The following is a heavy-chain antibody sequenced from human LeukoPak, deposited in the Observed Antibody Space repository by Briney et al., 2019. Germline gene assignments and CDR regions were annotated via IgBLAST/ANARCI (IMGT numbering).Heavy chain of an antibody. J-gene: IGHJ4*02. V-gene: IGHV3-30*02. CDR2: IRYDGSNK. D-gene: IGHD6-13*01. CDR1: GFTFSSYG. CDR3: AKDSSSSSVRGYFDC. Sequence: GGSLRLSCAASGFTFSSYGMHWVRQAPGKGLEWVAFIRYDGSNKYYADSVKGRFTISRDNSKSTVYLQMNSLRAEDTAVYYCAKDSSSSSVRGYFDCRGQGTLVTVSS.